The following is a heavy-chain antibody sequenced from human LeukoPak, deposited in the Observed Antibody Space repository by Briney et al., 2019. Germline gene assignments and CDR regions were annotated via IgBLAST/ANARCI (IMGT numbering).Heavy chain of an antibody. CDR2: ISYDGSNK. CDR3: SRDSSGYLSSYYFDY. V-gene: IGHV3-30*04. D-gene: IGHD3-22*01. Sequence: PGRSLRLSCAASGFTFSSYAMHWVRQAPGKGLEWVAVISYDGSNKYYADSVKGRFTISRDNSKNTLYLQMNSLRAEDTAVYYCSRDSSGYLSSYYFDYWGQGTLVTVSS. CDR1: GFTFSSYA. J-gene: IGHJ4*02.